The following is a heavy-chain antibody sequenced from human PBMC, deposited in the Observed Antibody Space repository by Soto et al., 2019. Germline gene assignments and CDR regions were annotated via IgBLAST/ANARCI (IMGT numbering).Heavy chain of an antibody. Sequence: SETLSLTCTVSGGSIRSYYWSWIRQPAGKGLEWIGRIYPSGSTNYNPSLKSRVTMSVDTSKNQFSLKLSSVTAADTAVYYCARGYLTDYQSGMDVWGQATTVTVSS. J-gene: IGHJ6*02. V-gene: IGHV4-4*07. CDR2: IYPSGST. CDR1: GGSIRSYY. CDR3: ARGYLTDYQSGMDV. D-gene: IGHD3-9*01.